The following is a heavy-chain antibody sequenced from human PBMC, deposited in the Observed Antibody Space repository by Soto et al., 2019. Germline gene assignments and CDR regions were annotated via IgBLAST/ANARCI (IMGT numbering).Heavy chain of an antibody. CDR3: SSWFPFDR. D-gene: IGHD6-13*01. V-gene: IGHV3-23*01. J-gene: IGHJ4*02. CDR1: GFTFRSFS. Sequence: GGSLRLSCAASGFTFRSFSMNWVRQSPGKGLQWVSSINVSGALTYYIESVKGRFTISRDNSEHTLYLQMNNLEADDTAIYYSSSWFPFDRWGQGTLVTVSS. CDR2: INVSGALT.